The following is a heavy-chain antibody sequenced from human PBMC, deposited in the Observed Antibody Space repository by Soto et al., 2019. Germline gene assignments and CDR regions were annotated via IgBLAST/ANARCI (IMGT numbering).Heavy chain of an antibody. V-gene: IGHV3-7*01. J-gene: IGHJ5*02. CDR3: AREVVRRAAAGSPWDNSFDP. CDR1: GFTFSSYW. CDR2: IKQDGSEK. D-gene: IGHD6-13*01. Sequence: EVQLVESGGGLVQPGGSLRLSCAASGFTFSSYWMSWVRQAPGKGLEWVANIKQDGSEKYYVDSVKGRLTISRDNAKNSLYLQMNSMRAEDTAVYYCAREVVRRAAAGSPWDNSFDPWGQGTLVTVSS.